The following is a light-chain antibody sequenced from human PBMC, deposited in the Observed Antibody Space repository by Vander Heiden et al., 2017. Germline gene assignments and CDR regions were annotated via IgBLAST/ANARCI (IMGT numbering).Light chain of an antibody. CDR3: HHYSSSPFT. CDR2: GAS. Sequence: IVLTQSPGTLSLSPGERATLSCRASQSVRGNYLAWFQQKPGQAPRLLIYGASNRATGIPDKFSGGGSGTDFTLTISRLEPEDFAVYYCHHYSSSPFTFGPGTKVDIK. J-gene: IGKJ3*01. V-gene: IGKV3-20*01. CDR1: QSVRGNY.